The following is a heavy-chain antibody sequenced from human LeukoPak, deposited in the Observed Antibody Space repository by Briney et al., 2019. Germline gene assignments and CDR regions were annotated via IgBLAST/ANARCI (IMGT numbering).Heavy chain of an antibody. J-gene: IGHJ4*02. Sequence: GGSLRLSCAASGFTFSSYAMSWVRQAPGKGLEWVSCISGDGGSTYYADSVKGRFTISRDNSKNTLYLQMNTLRAEDTAVYYCAKVSAVAGTAAGVPDYWGQGNLVTVSS. V-gene: IGHV3-23*01. CDR2: ISGDGGST. CDR1: GFTFSSYA. D-gene: IGHD6-19*01. CDR3: AKVSAVAGTAAGVPDY.